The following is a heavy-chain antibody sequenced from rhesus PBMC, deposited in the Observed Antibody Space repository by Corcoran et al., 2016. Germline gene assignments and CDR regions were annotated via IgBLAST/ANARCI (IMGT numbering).Heavy chain of an antibody. V-gene: IGHV3-183*01. CDR1: GSTLGDYG. D-gene: IGHD6-31*01. Sequence: EVQLVESGGGLVKPGASLSLSCAASGSTLGDYGMPWVVQAPGKGLEWVSFISYTVKTRYSDDSVKVRFNISRDNAKNSLSLQMNSLRAEDTAVYYCARRGSSYSSGWFDYFDYWGQGVLVTVSS. J-gene: IGHJ4*01. CDR2: ISYTVKTR. CDR3: ARRGSSYSSGWFDYFDY.